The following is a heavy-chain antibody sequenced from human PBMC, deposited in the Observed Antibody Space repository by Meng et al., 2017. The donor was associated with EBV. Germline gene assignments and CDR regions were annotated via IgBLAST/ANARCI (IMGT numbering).Heavy chain of an antibody. D-gene: IGHD3-22*01. CDR1: GGSISSSNW. CDR3: ARDRGGYYDSSGYYAD. CDR2: IYHSGSI. V-gene: IGHV4-4*02. J-gene: IGHJ4*02. Sequence: QVQLQESGAGLVKPWGSLSLTCAVSGGSISSSNWWSWVRQPPGKGLEWIGEIYHSGSINYNPSLKSRVTISVDKSKNQFSLKLSSVTAADTAVYYCARDRGGYYDSSGYYADWGQGTLVTVSS.